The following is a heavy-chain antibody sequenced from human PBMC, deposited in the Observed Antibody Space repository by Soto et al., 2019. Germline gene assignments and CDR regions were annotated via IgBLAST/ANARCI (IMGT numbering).Heavy chain of an antibody. Sequence: SETLSLTCTVSGGSISSGYWNWIRQPPGKGLEWIGYVYHSWSTKYNPSLKSRVTISVDTSKNQLSLKVSSVTAADTAAYYCARFGTSPNGNWFDPWGQGNLVTVSS. CDR3: ARFGTSPNGNWFDP. J-gene: IGHJ5*02. CDR1: GGSISSGY. CDR2: VYHSWST. D-gene: IGHD3-10*01. V-gene: IGHV4-59*01.